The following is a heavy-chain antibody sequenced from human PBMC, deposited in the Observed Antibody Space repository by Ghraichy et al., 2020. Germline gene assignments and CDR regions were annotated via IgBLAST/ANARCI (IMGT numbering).Heavy chain of an antibody. CDR3: TRVGFESGWPIPYYYYMDV. Sequence: GGSLRLSCTASGFTFGDYAMSWVRQAPGKGLEWVGFIRSKAYGGTTEYAASVKGRFTISRDDSKSIAYLQMNSLKTEDTAVYYCTRVGFESGWPIPYYYYMDVWGKGTTVTVSS. CDR1: GFTFGDYA. V-gene: IGHV3-49*04. J-gene: IGHJ6*03. D-gene: IGHD6-19*01. CDR2: IRSKAYGGTT.